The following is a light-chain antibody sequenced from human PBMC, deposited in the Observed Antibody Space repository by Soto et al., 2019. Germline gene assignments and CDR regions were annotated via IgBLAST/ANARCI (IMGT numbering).Light chain of an antibody. J-gene: IGLJ1*01. Sequence: QSVLTQPASVSGSPGQSITISCTGTSSDVGGYNYVSWYQQHPGKAPKFMIYDVSNRPSGVSNRFSGSKSGNTASLTISGLQAEDEADYYCCSYTTSNTRQIAFXTGIKVTVL. V-gene: IGLV2-14*01. CDR3: CSYTTSNTRQIA. CDR2: DVS. CDR1: SSDVGGYNY.